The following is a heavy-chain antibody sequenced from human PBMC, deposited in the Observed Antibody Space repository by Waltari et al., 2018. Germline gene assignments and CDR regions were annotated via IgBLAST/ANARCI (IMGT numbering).Heavy chain of an antibody. CDR3: ARHPIVGAPED. J-gene: IGHJ4*02. D-gene: IGHD1-26*01. CDR1: GYSIRSGYY. Sequence: QMQLQESGPGLVKPSETLSLTCAVSGYSIRSGYYWGWIRQPPGKGLEWIGSIYHSGSTYYNPSLKSRVTISVDTSKNQFSLKLSSVTAADTAVYYCARHPIVGAPEDWGQGTLVTVSS. V-gene: IGHV4-38-2*01. CDR2: IYHSGST.